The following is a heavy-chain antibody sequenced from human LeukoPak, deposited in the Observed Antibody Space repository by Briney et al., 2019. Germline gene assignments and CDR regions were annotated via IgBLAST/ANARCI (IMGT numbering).Heavy chain of an antibody. Sequence: SETLSLTCTVSGGSISSSSYYWGWIRQPPGKGLEWIVSIYHSGSTYYNPSLKSRVTISVDTSKNQFSLKLSSVTAADTAVYYCARIPSGGYYYMDVWGKGTTVTISS. J-gene: IGHJ6*03. V-gene: IGHV4-39*07. D-gene: IGHD3-16*01. CDR1: GGSISSSSYY. CDR2: IYHSGST. CDR3: ARIPSGGYYYMDV.